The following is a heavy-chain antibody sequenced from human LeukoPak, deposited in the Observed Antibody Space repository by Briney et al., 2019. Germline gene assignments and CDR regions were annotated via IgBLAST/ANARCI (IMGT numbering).Heavy chain of an antibody. J-gene: IGHJ5*02. D-gene: IGHD3-22*01. CDR1: GFTFSSYW. CDR3: AQECVDSTGYYYVPNWFDP. CDR2: IKQDGSAK. Sequence: PGGSLRLSCVASGFTFSSYWMSWVRQAPGKGLEGGANIKQDGSAKYYVDSVEGRFTISRDNAKNSLYLHMNSLRADDTAVYYCAQECVDSTGYYYVPNWFDPWGQGTLVTVSS. V-gene: IGHV3-7*01.